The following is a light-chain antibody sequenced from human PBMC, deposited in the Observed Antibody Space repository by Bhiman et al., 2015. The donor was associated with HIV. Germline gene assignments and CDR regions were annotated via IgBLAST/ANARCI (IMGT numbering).Light chain of an antibody. Sequence: QSALTQPASVSGSPGQSITISCSGTSSDIDDYNIDDYNYVSWYQQHPGKAPKVIIYDVSSRPSGVPDRFSGSKSGTSASLAITGLQAEDEADYYCQSYDSSLSAGGVFGTGTKVTVL. J-gene: IGLJ1*01. CDR3: QSYDSSLSAGGV. CDR2: DVS. CDR1: SSDIDDYNIDDYNY. V-gene: IGLV2-14*03.